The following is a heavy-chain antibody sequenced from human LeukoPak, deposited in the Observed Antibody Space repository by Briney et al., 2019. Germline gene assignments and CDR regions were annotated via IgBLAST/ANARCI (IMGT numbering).Heavy chain of an antibody. J-gene: IGHJ6*02. D-gene: IGHD4-11*01. Sequence: ASVKVSCKASGYTFTSYAMSWVRQAPGQGLEWMGWINTNTGNPTYAQGFTGRFVFSLDTSVSTAYLQISSLKAEDTAVYYCARDLDYSNYGRYYGMDVWGQGTTVTVSS. CDR2: INTNTGNP. V-gene: IGHV7-4-1*02. CDR3: ARDLDYSNYGRYYGMDV. CDR1: GYTFTSYA.